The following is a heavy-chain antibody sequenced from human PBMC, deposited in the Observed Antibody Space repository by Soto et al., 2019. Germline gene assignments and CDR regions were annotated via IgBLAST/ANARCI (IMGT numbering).Heavy chain of an antibody. CDR2: ISSSSSYI. Sequence: EVQLVESGGGLVKPGGSLRLSCAASGFTFSSYSMNWVRQAPGKGLEWVSSISSSSSYIYYADSVKGRFTISRDNAKNSLYLQMNSLRAEDTAVYYCARDGATSDYDYYYYYGMDVWGQGTTVTVSS. V-gene: IGHV3-21*01. J-gene: IGHJ6*02. D-gene: IGHD5-12*01. CDR3: ARDGATSDYDYYYYYGMDV. CDR1: GFTFSSYS.